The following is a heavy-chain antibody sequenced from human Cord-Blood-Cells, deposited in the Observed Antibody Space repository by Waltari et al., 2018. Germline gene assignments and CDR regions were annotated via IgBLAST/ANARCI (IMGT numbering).Heavy chain of an antibody. J-gene: IGHJ4*02. CDR3: ARVTRMHFDY. D-gene: IGHD3-16*01. CDR1: GVTFSSYS. Sequence: EVQLVESGGGLVQHGGSLRLSCAASGVTFSSYSLNWVRQAPGKGLECVSYISSSSSTIYYADSVKGRFTISRDNAKNSLYLQMNSLRDEDTAVYYCARVTRMHFDYWGQGTLVTVSS. CDR2: ISSSSSTI. V-gene: IGHV3-48*02.